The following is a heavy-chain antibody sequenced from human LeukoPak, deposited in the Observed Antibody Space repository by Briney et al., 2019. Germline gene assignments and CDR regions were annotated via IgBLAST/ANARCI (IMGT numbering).Heavy chain of an antibody. Sequence: ASVKVSCKAFGGTFSSYAISWVRQAPGQGLEWMGGIIPIFGTANYAQKFQGRVTITADESTSTAYTELSSLRSEDTAVYYCARERRLPTVTTPYYFDYWGQGTLVTVSS. CDR3: ARERRLPTVTTPYYFDY. CDR1: GGTFSSYA. J-gene: IGHJ4*02. V-gene: IGHV1-69*13. D-gene: IGHD4-17*01. CDR2: IIPIFGTA.